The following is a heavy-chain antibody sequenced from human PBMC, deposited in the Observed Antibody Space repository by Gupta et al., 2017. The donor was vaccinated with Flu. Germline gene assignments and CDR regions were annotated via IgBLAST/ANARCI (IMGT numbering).Heavy chain of an antibody. V-gene: IGHV1-24*01. D-gene: IGHD3-22*01. J-gene: IGHJ4*02. CDR3: ATLTYYYDSSGYYYFDY. CDR2: FDPEDGET. Sequence: MHWVRQAPGKGLEWMGGFDPEDGETIYAQKFQGRVTMTEDTSTDTAYMELSSLRSEDTAVYYCATLTYYYDSSGYYYFDYWGQGTLVTVSS.